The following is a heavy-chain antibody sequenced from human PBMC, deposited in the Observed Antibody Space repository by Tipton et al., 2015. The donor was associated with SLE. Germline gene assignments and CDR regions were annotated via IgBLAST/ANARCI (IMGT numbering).Heavy chain of an antibody. Sequence: GSLRLSCAASGFTFSSYSMNWVRQAPGKGLEWVSYISSSSSTIYYADSVKGRFTISRDNAKNSLYLQMNSLRAEDTAVYYCARDGRMAEYYDAFDIWGQGTMVTVSS. J-gene: IGHJ3*02. V-gene: IGHV3-48*01. CDR2: ISSSSSTI. D-gene: IGHD2/OR15-2a*01. CDR1: GFTFSSYS. CDR3: ARDGRMAEYYDAFDI.